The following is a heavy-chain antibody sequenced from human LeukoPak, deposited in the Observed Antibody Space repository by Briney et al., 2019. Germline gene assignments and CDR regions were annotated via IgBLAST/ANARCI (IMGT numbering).Heavy chain of an antibody. Sequence: GGSLRLSCAASGFTFSDYYMSWIRQAPGEGLEWVSYISSSGSTIYYADSVKGRFTISRDNAKNSLYLQMNSLRAEDTAVYYCASNFRDYDILTGYSPGWFDPWGQGTLVTVSS. V-gene: IGHV3-11*01. J-gene: IGHJ5*02. CDR1: GFTFSDYY. CDR3: ASNFRDYDILTGYSPGWFDP. D-gene: IGHD3-9*01. CDR2: ISSSGSTI.